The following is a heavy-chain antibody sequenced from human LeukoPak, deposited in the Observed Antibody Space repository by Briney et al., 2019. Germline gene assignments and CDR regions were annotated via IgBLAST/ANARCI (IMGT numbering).Heavy chain of an antibody. V-gene: IGHV4-59*01. CDR2: IYYSGST. Sequence: SETLSLTCTVSGGSISSYYWSWIRQPPGKGLEWIGYIYYSGSTNYNPSLKSRVTISVDTSKNQFSLKLSSVTAADTAVYYCAGRYYGSGTMDVWGKGTTVTISS. CDR1: GGSISSYY. D-gene: IGHD3-10*01. CDR3: AGRYYGSGTMDV. J-gene: IGHJ6*03.